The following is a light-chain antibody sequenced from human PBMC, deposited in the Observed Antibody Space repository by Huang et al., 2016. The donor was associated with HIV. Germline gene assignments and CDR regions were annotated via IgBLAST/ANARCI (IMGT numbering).Light chain of an antibody. CDR3: QQYFSFPYA. CDR1: RSLLFKSNNQNY. CDR2: WAS. Sequence: DIVMTQSPDSLAVSLGERATINYRSSRSLLFKSNNQNYVSWYQKKPGQPPKLLIYWASTREAGVPDRFIGSGSGTAFTLTINSLQAEDVAVYYCQQYFSFPYAFGQGTKLEIK. V-gene: IGKV4-1*01. J-gene: IGKJ2*01.